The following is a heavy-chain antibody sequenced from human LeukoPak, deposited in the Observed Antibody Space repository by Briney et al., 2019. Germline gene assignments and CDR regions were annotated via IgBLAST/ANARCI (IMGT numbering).Heavy chain of an antibody. CDR1: GFTFSSHS. Sequence: GGSLRLSCAASGFTFSSHSMNWVRQAPGKGLEWVSSISSSSSYIYYADSVKGRFTISRDNAKNSLYLQMNSLRAEDTAVYYCARGHIVVVTGPYWFDPWGQGTLVTVSS. CDR2: ISSSSSYI. D-gene: IGHD2-21*02. CDR3: ARGHIVVVTGPYWFDP. V-gene: IGHV3-21*01. J-gene: IGHJ5*02.